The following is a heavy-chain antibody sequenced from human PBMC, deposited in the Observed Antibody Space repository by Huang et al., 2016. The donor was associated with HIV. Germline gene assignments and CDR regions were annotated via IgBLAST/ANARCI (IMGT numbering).Heavy chain of an antibody. CDR1: GGSISSSSYY. CDR2: IYYSGST. CDR3: ARHKGSSPFYFDY. J-gene: IGHJ4*02. Sequence: QLQLQESGPGLVKPSETLSLTCTVSGGSISSSSYYWGWIRQPPGKGLEWIGSIYYSGSTYYNTPLKGRVTISVDTSKNQFSLKLSSVTAADTAVYYCARHKGSSPFYFDYWGQGTLVTVSS. D-gene: IGHD1-26*01. V-gene: IGHV4-39*01.